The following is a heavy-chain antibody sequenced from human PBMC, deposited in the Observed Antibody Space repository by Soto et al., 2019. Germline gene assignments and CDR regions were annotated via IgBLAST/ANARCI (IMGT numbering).Heavy chain of an antibody. V-gene: IGHV4-59*01. CDR3: ARGPRAYSSGWYTLDY. D-gene: IGHD6-19*01. CDR1: GGSINTYY. CDR2: IYYSGST. Sequence: SEILSLTCTVSGGSINTYYLSWIRQSPGRGLEWIGNIYYSGSTNSGTTNYNSSLKSRVTISVDTSKNQFSLKLSSVTAADTAVYYCARGPRAYSSGWYTLDYWGQGTLVTVSS. J-gene: IGHJ4*02.